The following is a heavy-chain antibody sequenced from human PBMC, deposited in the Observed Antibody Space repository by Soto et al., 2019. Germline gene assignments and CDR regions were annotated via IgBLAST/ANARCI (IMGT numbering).Heavy chain of an antibody. J-gene: IGHJ5*02. CDR1: GFSLSTSGVG. CDR2: IYWDDDK. Sequence: QITLKESGPTLVKPTQTLTLTCTFSGFSLSTSGVGVGWIRQPPGKALEWLALIYWDDDKRYSPSLKSRLTTPKDTSKTQGVLTMTNMYPVDTATYYCAHRQVRGYSSGCYLPWGQGTLVTVSS. V-gene: IGHV2-5*02. D-gene: IGHD6-19*01. CDR3: AHRQVRGYSSGCYLP.